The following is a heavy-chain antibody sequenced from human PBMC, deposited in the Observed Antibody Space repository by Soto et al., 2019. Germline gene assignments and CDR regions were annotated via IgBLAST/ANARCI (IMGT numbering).Heavy chain of an antibody. CDR2: VYTSGST. D-gene: IGHD2-2*01. CDR1: GDSISPYY. V-gene: IGHV4-4*07. Sequence: VQLQESGPGLVKPSETLSLTCTVSGDSISPYYWSWIRHPAGKGLEWIGRVYTSGSTIYNPSLGSRAAMSVDTSNNQFSLKLTSVTAADTAVYYCARSYRQCSSTSCYYYPMDVWGQGTTVTVSS. CDR3: ARSYRQCSSTSCYYYPMDV. J-gene: IGHJ6*02.